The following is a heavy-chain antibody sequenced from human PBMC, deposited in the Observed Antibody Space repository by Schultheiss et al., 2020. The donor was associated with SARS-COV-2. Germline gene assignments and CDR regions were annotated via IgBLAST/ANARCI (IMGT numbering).Heavy chain of an antibody. CDR2: IDWDDDK. Sequence: SGPTLVKPTETLTLTCTFSGFSLSTSGMCVSWIRQPPGKALEWLARIDWDDDKYYSTSLKTRLSVSKDTSKNQVVLTMTNMDPVDTAVYYCTTGGVWSRSNFDYWGQGTLVTVSS. CDR3: TTGGVWSRSNFDY. CDR1: GFSLSTSGMC. J-gene: IGHJ4*02. D-gene: IGHD3-10*01. V-gene: IGHV2-70*11.